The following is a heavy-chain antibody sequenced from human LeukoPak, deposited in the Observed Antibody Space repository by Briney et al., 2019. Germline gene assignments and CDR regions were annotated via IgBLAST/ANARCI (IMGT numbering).Heavy chain of an antibody. D-gene: IGHD3-10*01. J-gene: IGHJ6*02. CDR2: ISYDGSNK. CDR3: ARPDKGGELLSADYYYYGMDV. CDR1: GFTFSSYA. Sequence: PGRSLRLSCAASGFTFSSYAMHWVRQAPGKGLEWVAVISYDGSNKYYADSVKGRFTISRDNSKNTLYLQMNSLRAEDTAVYYCARPDKGGELLSADYYYYGMDVWGQGTTVTVSS. V-gene: IGHV3-30-3*01.